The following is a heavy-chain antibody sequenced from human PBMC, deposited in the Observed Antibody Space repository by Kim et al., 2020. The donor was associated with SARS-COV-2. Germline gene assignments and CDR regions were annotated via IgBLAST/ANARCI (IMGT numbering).Heavy chain of an antibody. CDR1: GYTFTSYA. V-gene: IGHV7-4-1*02. D-gene: IGHD6-19*01. CDR3: AFPKGAVAGPDYYYYYGMDV. Sequence: ASVTVSCKASGYTFTSYAMNWVRQAPGQGLEWMGWINTNTGNPTYAQGFTGRFVFSLDTSVSTTYLQISSLKAEDTAVYYCAFPKGAVAGPDYYYYYGMDVWGQGTTVTVSS. J-gene: IGHJ6*02. CDR2: INTNTGNP.